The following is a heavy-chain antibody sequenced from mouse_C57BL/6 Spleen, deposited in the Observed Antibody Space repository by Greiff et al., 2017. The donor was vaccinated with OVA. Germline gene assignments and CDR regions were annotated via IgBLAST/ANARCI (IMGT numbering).Heavy chain of an antibody. CDR2: FYPGSGSI. V-gene: IGHV1-62-2*01. CDR3: ARHGGLYCGNPYYFDY. D-gene: IGHD2-1*01. J-gene: IGHJ2*01. CDR1: GYTFTEYT. Sequence: QVQLQQSGAELVKPGASVKLSCKASGYTFTEYTIHWVKQRPGQGLEWIGWFYPGSGSIKYNEKFKDKATLTADKSSSTAYMELSSLTSEDSAVDFCARHGGLYCGNPYYFDYWGQGTTLTVSS.